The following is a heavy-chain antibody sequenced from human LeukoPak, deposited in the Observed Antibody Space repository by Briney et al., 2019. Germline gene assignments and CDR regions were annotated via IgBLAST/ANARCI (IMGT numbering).Heavy chain of an antibody. J-gene: IGHJ4*02. D-gene: IGHD3-22*01. V-gene: IGHV4-38-2*01. CDR1: GYSISSGYY. CDR3: AKTAYYYDSSGYYQIYYFDY. CDR2: IYHSGST. Sequence: SETLSLTCAVSGYSISSGYYWGWIRQPPGKGLEWIGSIYHSGSTYYNPSLKSRVTISVDTSKNQFSLKLSSVTAADTAVYYCAKTAYYYDSSGYYQIYYFDYWGQGTLVTVSS.